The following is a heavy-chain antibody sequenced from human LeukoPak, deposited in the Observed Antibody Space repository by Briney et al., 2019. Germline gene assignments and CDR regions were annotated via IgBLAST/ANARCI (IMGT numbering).Heavy chain of an antibody. CDR3: ARGWIRANWFDP. D-gene: IGHD2-2*03. J-gene: IGHJ5*02. CDR1: GYTLTSYD. V-gene: IGHV1-8*01. CDR2: MNPNSGNT. Sequence: GASVKVSCKASGYTLTSYDINWVRQATGQGLEWMGWMNPNSGNTGYAQKFQGRVTMTRNTSISTAYMELSSLRSEDTAVYYCARGWIRANWFDPWGQGTLVTVSS.